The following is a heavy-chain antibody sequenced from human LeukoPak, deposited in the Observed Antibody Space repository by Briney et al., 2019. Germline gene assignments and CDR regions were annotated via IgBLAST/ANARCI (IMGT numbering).Heavy chain of an antibody. V-gene: IGHV1-2*06. D-gene: IGHD1-26*01. Sequence: ASVKVSCKASGYTFTGYYMHWVRQAPGQGLEWMGRINPNNGATNYAQKLQGRVTITGDTSISTAYMELSSLRSDDSAVYYCTRESGSYHGNDYWGQGTLVTVSS. CDR2: INPNNGAT. J-gene: IGHJ4*02. CDR1: GYTFTGYY. CDR3: TRESGSYHGNDY.